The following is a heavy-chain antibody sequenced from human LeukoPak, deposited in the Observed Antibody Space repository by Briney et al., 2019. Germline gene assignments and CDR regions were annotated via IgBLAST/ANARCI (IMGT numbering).Heavy chain of an antibody. V-gene: IGHV3-74*01. CDR3: ARVFSSSWYDFDY. CDR1: GFTFSSYW. J-gene: IGHJ4*02. Sequence: PWGSLRLSCAASGFTFSSYWMHWVRQAPGKGLVWVSRINSDGSSTSYADSVKGRFTISRDNAKNTLYLQMNSLRAEDTAVYYCARVFSSSWYDFDYWGQGTLVTVSS. CDR2: INSDGSST. D-gene: IGHD6-13*01.